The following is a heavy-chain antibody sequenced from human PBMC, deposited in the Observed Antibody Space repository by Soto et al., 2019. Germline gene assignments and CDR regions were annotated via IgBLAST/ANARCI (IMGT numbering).Heavy chain of an antibody. CDR2: IYHSGST. J-gene: IGHJ5*02. Sequence: SETLSLTCAVSGGSISSGGYSWSWIRQPPGKGLEWIGYIYHSGSTYYNPSLKSRVTISVDGSKNQFSLKLSSVTAADTAVYYCARGPYCSGGSCYDWFDPWGQGTLVTVSS. V-gene: IGHV4-30-2*01. CDR3: ARGPYCSGGSCYDWFDP. D-gene: IGHD2-15*01. CDR1: GGSISSGGYS.